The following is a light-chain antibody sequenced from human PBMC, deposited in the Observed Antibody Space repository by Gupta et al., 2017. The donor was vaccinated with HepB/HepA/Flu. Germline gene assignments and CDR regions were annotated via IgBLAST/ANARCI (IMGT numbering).Light chain of an antibody. CDR2: EVT. Sequence: QSALTQPPSLSGSPGQSVTISCTGTSSDVGSYTRVSWYLQSPGTAPKLIIFEVTNRPSGVPYRFSGSKSGNTASLTISGLQAEDEADYYCSSYTSSSTWVFGGGTKVTVL. CDR1: SSDVGSYTR. CDR3: SSYTSSSTWV. V-gene: IGLV2-18*02. J-gene: IGLJ3*02.